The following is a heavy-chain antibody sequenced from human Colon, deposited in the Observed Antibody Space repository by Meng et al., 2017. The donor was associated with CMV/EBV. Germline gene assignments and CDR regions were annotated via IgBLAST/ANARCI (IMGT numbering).Heavy chain of an antibody. CDR2: FDPEDGET. CDR3: ASKGVFSGYDRLEYYYGMDV. J-gene: IGHJ6*02. Sequence: ASVKVSCKVSGYTLTELSIHWVRQAPGKGLEWLGGFDPEDGETFSAQKFQGRLTLTEDTSTDTAFMELSSLRSEDTAVYYCASKGVFSGYDRLEYYYGMDVWGQGTTVTVSS. CDR1: GYTLTELS. D-gene: IGHD5-12*01. V-gene: IGHV1-24*01.